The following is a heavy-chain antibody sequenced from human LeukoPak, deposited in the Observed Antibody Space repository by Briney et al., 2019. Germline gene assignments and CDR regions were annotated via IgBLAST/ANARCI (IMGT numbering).Heavy chain of an antibody. D-gene: IGHD4-17*01. CDR3: AIYGDYRRGFVY. Sequence: ASVKVSCKASGYTFTGYYMHWVRQAPGQGLEWMGWINPNSGGTNYAQKFQGWVTMTRDTSISTAYMELSRLRSDDTAVYYRAIYGDYRRGFVYWGQGTLVTVSS. V-gene: IGHV1-2*04. J-gene: IGHJ4*02. CDR1: GYTFTGYY. CDR2: INPNSGGT.